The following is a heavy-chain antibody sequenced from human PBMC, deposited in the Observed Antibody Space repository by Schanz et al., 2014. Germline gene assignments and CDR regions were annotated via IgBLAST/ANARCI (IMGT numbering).Heavy chain of an antibody. D-gene: IGHD3-22*01. CDR3: ARDIQYHYDTSGPVGAFDI. J-gene: IGHJ3*02. Sequence: QVQLVQSGGEVKKPGASVKVSCKASGYTFTSYGISWVRQAPGQGLEWMGWVSSYSGNTNYAQKFQGRVAITADISTSTAYMDLSSLRSDDTAVYYCARDIQYHYDTSGPVGAFDIWGQGTVVTVSS. CDR1: GYTFTSYG. V-gene: IGHV1-18*04. CDR2: VSSYSGNT.